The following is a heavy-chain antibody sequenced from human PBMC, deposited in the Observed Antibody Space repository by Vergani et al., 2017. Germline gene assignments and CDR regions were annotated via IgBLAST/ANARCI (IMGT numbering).Heavy chain of an antibody. J-gene: IGHJ4*02. CDR2: ISGSGGST. CDR3: AKATVITIFGVVTSYYFDY. D-gene: IGHD3-3*01. CDR1: GFTFSSYA. Sequence: EVQLLESGGGLVQPGGSLRLSCAASGFTFSSYAMSWVRQAPGKGLEWVSAISGSGGSTYYADSVKGRFTISRSNSKNTLYLKMNSLRAEDTAVYYCAKATVITIFGVVTSYYFDYWGQGTLVTVSS. V-gene: IGHV3-23*01.